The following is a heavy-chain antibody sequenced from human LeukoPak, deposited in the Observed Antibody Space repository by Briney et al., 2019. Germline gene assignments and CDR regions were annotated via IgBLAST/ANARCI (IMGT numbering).Heavy chain of an antibody. J-gene: IGHJ4*02. CDR2: ISYDGSNK. Sequence: GGSLRLSCAASGFTFSSYGMHWVRQAPGKGLEWVAVISYDGSNKYYADSVKGRFTISRDNSKNTLYLQMNSLKTEDTAVYYCTTVSVVVLSTTGGPFWGQGTLVTVSS. CDR1: GFTFSSYG. D-gene: IGHD2-15*01. CDR3: TTVSVVVLSTTGGPF. V-gene: IGHV3-30*03.